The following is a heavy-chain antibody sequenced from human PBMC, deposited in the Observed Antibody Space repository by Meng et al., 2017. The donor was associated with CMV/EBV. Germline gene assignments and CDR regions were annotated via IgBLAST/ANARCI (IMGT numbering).Heavy chain of an antibody. D-gene: IGHD2-2*01. CDR3: ARRGAFTRNYYYGMDV. J-gene: IGHJ6*02. CDR1: GFTFSYYA. V-gene: IGHV3-30*04. CDR2: ISYDGSSK. Sequence: GGSLRLSCAASGFTFSYYAMHWVRQAPGKGLEWVAIISYDGSSKYYADSVEGRFTISRDNSENTLYLQMNSLRAEDTAVYYCARRGAFTRNYYYGMDVWGQGTTVTVSS.